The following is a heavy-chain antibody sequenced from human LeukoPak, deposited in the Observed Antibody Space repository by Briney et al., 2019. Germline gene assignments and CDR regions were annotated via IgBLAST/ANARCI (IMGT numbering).Heavy chain of an antibody. CDR2: MNPNSGNT. CDR3: ARWAAARYYYSYYMDV. CDR1: GYTFTSYD. J-gene: IGHJ6*03. D-gene: IGHD6-13*01. Sequence: ASVKVSCKASGYTFTSYDINWVRQATGQGLEWMGWMNPNSGNTGYAQKFQGRVTITRNTSISTAYMELSSLRSEDTAVYYCARWAAARYYYSYYMDVWGKGTTVTVSS. V-gene: IGHV1-8*03.